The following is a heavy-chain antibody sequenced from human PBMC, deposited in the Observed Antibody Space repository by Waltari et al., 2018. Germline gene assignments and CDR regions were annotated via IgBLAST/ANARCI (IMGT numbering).Heavy chain of an antibody. CDR2: FDPEDGET. V-gene: IGHV1-24*01. D-gene: IGHD6-13*01. CDR3: ATGHAIAAAGEGWFDP. CDR1: GYTLTELS. J-gene: IGHJ5*02. Sequence: QVQLVQSGAEVKKPGASVKVSCKVSGYTLTELSMHWVRQAPGKGLEWMGGFDPEDGETIYAQKYQGRVTMTEDTTTDTAYMELSSLRSEDTAVYYCATGHAIAAAGEGWFDPWGQGTLVTVSS.